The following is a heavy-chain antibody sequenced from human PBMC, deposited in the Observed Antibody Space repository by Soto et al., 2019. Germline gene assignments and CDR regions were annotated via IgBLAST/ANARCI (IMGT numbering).Heavy chain of an antibody. CDR2: IKQDGTEK. CDR1: GFTFSSYW. V-gene: IGHV3-7*05. D-gene: IGHD3-3*01. J-gene: IGHJ4*02. CDR3: ARVGAGDFWSGYWNDY. Sequence: GGSLRLSCAASGFTFSSYWMSWVRQAPGKGLEWVAYIKQDGTEKYYVDSVKGRFTISRDNAQNSLSLQMNSLRAEDTAVYYCARVGAGDFWSGYWNDYWGQGTLVTVSS.